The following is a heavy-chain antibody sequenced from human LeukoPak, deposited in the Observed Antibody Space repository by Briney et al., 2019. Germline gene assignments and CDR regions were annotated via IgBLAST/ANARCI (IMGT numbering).Heavy chain of an antibody. Sequence: PSETLSLTRGVSGGSVSSTNWWTWIRQPPGKGLEWIGEVHLDGRTTFNPSLKSRLTISVDLSENHVSLKLTSVTAADTAVYYCAREGGFYRPLDYSGQGTLVTVSS. CDR2: VHLDGRT. CDR1: GGSVSSTNW. V-gene: IGHV4-4*02. J-gene: IGHJ4*02. CDR3: AREGGFYRPLDY. D-gene: IGHD6-25*01.